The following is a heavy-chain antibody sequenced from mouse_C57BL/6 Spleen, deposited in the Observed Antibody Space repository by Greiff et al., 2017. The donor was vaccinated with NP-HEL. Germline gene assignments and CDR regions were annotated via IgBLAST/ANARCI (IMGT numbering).Heavy chain of an antibody. V-gene: IGHV1-39*01. CDR2: INPNYGTT. D-gene: IGHD1-1*01. CDR3: ASAMYYGSSYGYYFDY. CDR1: GYSFTDYN. Sequence: VQLKQSGPELVKPGASVKISCKASGYSFTDYNMNWVKQSNGKSLEWIGVINPNYGTTSYNQKFKGKATLTVDQSSSTAYMQLNSLTSEDSAVYYCASAMYYGSSYGYYFDYWAQGTTLTVSS. J-gene: IGHJ2*01.